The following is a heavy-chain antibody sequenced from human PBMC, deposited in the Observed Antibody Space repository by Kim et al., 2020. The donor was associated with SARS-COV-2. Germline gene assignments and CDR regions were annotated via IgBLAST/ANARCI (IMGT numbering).Heavy chain of an antibody. CDR1: GFTFSSYS. J-gene: IGHJ3*02. CDR2: ISSSSSTI. Sequence: GGSLRLSCAASGFTFSSYSMNWVRQAPGKGLEWVSYISSSSSTIYYADSVKGRFTISRDNAKNSLYLQMNSLRDEDTAVYYCAREEKWELGSGAFDIWGQGTMVTVSS. D-gene: IGHD1-26*01. CDR3: AREEKWELGSGAFDI. V-gene: IGHV3-48*02.